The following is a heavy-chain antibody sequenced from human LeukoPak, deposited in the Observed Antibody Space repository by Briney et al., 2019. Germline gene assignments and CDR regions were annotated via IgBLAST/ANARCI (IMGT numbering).Heavy chain of an antibody. J-gene: IGHJ4*02. CDR1: GGAIYSYY. CDR3: ARVKVENYDFWSGYMYYFDY. CDR2: IYYTGNT. Sequence: SETLSLTCTVSGGAIYSYYWAWIRQPPGRGLEYIGHIYYTGNTDYNPSLKSRVTISVDTSKNQFSLKLSSVTAADTAVYYCARVKVENYDFWSGYMYYFDYWGQGTLVTVSS. D-gene: IGHD3-3*01. V-gene: IGHV4-59*12.